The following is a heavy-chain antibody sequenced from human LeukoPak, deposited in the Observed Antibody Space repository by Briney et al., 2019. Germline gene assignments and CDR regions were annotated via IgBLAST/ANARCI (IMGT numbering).Heavy chain of an antibody. CDR2: INHSGST. CDR3: ARGYVGRRGYSGYDYGY. J-gene: IGHJ4*02. V-gene: IGHV4-34*01. Sequence: PSETLSLTCAVYGGSFSGYYWSWIRQPPGKGLKWIGEINHSGSTNYNPSLKSRVTISVDTSKNQFSLKLSSVTAADTAVYYCARGYVGRRGYSGYDYGYWGQGTLVTVSS. CDR1: GGSFSGYY. D-gene: IGHD5-12*01.